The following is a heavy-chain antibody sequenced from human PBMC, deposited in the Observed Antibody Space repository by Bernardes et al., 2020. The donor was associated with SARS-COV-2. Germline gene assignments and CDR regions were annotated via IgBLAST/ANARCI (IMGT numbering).Heavy chain of an antibody. J-gene: IGHJ4*02. CDR3: ARVVTVTTPIPPSYFDY. CDR2: ISSSSSYI. D-gene: IGHD4-17*01. CDR1: GFTFSSYS. Sequence: GGSLRLSCAASGFTFSSYSMNWVRQAPGKGLEWVSSISSSSSYIYYADSVKGRFTISRDNAKNSLYLQMNSLRAEDTAVYYCARVVTVTTPIPPSYFDYWGQGTLVTVSS. V-gene: IGHV3-21*01.